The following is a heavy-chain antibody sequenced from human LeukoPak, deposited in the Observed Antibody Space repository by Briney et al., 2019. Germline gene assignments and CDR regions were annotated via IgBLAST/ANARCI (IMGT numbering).Heavy chain of an antibody. CDR2: IRSNSFSYAT. V-gene: IGHV3-73*01. CDR3: TKHTQDY. CDR1: GFTFSASA. J-gene: IGHJ4*02. Sequence: GGSLRLSCAASGFTFSASAIHWVRQAPGKGLEWVGHIRSNSFSYATAYAASVKGRSTISRDDSKDTAYLQMNSLKTEDTAVYYCTKHTQDYWGQGTLVTVSS.